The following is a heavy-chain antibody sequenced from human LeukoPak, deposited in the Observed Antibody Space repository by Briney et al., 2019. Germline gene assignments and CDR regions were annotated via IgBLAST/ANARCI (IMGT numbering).Heavy chain of an antibody. Sequence: PSETLSLTCAVSGGSISSGGYSWSWIRQPPGKGLEWIGYIYHSGSTYYNPSLKSRVTISVDRSKNQFSLKLSSVTAADTAVYYCARDARQQLVERFDYWGQGTLVTVSS. CDR3: ARDARQQLVERFDY. CDR2: IYHSGST. J-gene: IGHJ4*02. CDR1: GGSISSGGYS. V-gene: IGHV4-30-2*01. D-gene: IGHD6-13*01.